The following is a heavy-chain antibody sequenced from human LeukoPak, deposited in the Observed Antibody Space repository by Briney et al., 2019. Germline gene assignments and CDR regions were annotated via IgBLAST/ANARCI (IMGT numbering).Heavy chain of an antibody. CDR3: ARRVSTMTQFDY. CDR1: GDSISSYY. D-gene: IGHD2-2*01. CDR2: ISYSGST. J-gene: IGHJ4*02. V-gene: IGHV4-59*01. Sequence: PSETLSLTCTVSGDSISSYYWSWIRQPPGKGLEWIGYISYSGSTNYNPSLKSRVTISADTSKNQFSLKQISVTAADTALYYCARRVSTMTQFDYWGQGTLVIVSS.